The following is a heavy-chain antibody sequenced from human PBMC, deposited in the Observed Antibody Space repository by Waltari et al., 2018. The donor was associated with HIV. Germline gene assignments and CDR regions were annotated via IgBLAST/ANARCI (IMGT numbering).Heavy chain of an antibody. V-gene: IGHV3-48*04. CDR2: ISSSSSTR. D-gene: IGHD3-16*01. Sequence: EVQLVESGGGLVQPGGSLRLSCAASGFTFSSYSMNWVRQAPGKGLEWVSYISSSSSTRYYADSVKGRFTISRDNAKNSLYLQMNSLRAEDTAVYYCARDGMVATFEGGYYYYGMDVWGQGTTVTVSS. J-gene: IGHJ6*02. CDR1: GFTFSSYS. CDR3: ARDGMVATFEGGYYYYGMDV.